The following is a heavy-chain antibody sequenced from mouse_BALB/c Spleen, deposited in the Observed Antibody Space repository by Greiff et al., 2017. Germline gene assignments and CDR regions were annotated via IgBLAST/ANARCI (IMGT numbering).Heavy chain of an antibody. V-gene: IGHV5-6-5*01. D-gene: IGHD1-2*01. CDR3: AREEVNYYGYLYAMDY. CDR1: GFTFSSYA. Sequence: EVQRVESGGGLVKPGGSLKLSCAASGFTFSSYAMSWVRQTPEKRLEWVASISSGGSTYYPDSVKGRFTISRDNARNILYLQMSSLRSEDTAMYYCAREEVNYYGYLYAMDYWGQGTSVTVSS. CDR2: ISSGGST. J-gene: IGHJ4*01.